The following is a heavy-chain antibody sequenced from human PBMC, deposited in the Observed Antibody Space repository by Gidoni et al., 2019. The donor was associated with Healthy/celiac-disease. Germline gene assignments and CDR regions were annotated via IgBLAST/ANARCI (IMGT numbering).Heavy chain of an antibody. Sequence: QITLKESGPTLVKPTQTLPLTCTFSGFSLSPSGVCVGWIRQPPGKALEWLALIYWDDDKRYSPSLKSRLTITKDTSKNQVVLTMTNMDPVDTATYYCAHSLGGYYYDSSGYPLRYFDYWGQGTLVTVSS. V-gene: IGHV2-5*02. CDR3: AHSLGGYYYDSSGYPLRYFDY. CDR1: GFSLSPSGVC. J-gene: IGHJ4*02. CDR2: IYWDDDK. D-gene: IGHD3-22*01.